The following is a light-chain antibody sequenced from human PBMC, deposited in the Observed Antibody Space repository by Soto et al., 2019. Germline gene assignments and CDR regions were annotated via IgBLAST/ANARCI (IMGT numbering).Light chain of an antibody. Sequence: QSALTQPRSVSGSPGQSVTISCTGTSSDVGGYNYVSWYQQHPGKAPKLMIYDVSKRPSGVPDRFSGSKSGNTASLTISGLQVEDEADYYCCSYAGSYAYGFGTGTKVTVL. CDR2: DVS. CDR1: SSDVGGYNY. V-gene: IGLV2-11*01. J-gene: IGLJ1*01. CDR3: CSYAGSYAYG.